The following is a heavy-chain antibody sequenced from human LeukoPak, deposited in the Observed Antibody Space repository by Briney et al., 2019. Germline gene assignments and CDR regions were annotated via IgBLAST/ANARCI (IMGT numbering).Heavy chain of an antibody. CDR2: INSDGSST. CDR3: ASGIAAAGVHFDY. D-gene: IGHD6-13*01. CDR1: GFTFSSYW. V-gene: IGHV3-74*01. Sequence: GGSLRLSCAASGFTFSSYWMPWVRQAPGKGLVWVSRINSDGSSTIYADSVKGRFTISRDNAKNTLYLQMNSLRAEDTAVYYCASGIAAAGVHFDYWGQGTLVTVSS. J-gene: IGHJ4*02.